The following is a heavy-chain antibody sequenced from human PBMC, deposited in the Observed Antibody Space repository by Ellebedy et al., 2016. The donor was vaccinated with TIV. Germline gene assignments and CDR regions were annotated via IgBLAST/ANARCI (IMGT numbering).Heavy chain of an antibody. D-gene: IGHD6-19*01. CDR3: AKDILPQWLVRGSYFDS. Sequence: SETLSLTCTVSGGSINIYYWSWIRQPPGKGLEWIGYIYYSGSTNYNPSLKSRVTISVDTSKNQFSLKLSSVTAADTAVYDCAKDILPQWLVRGSYFDSWGQGTLVTVSS. J-gene: IGHJ4*02. CDR1: GGSINIYY. CDR2: IYYSGST. V-gene: IGHV4-59*01.